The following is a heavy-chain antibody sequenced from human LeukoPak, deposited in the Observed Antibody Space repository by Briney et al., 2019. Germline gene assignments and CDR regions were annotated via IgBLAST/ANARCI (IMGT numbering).Heavy chain of an antibody. CDR1: GYSFITYA. D-gene: IGHD3-10*01. V-gene: IGHV1-8*01. CDR2: MTPNTGIT. Sequence: GAAVNVCFKSSGYSFITYAVNWVRQGTGQGPECRGYMTPNTGITGYAHKFPGRVTMTSETFINTALMDLSSLTYEYTATYYCARELRRHEFWGQGTLVTVSS. CDR3: ARELRRHEF. J-gene: IGHJ4*02.